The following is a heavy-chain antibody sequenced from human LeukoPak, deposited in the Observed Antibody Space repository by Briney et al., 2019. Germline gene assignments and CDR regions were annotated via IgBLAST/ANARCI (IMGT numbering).Heavy chain of an antibody. CDR3: ARELDALFDY. CDR1: GGSISSGGYS. V-gene: IGHV4-30-2*01. CDR2: IYHSGST. Sequence: SQTLSLTCAVSGGSISSGGYSWSWIRQPPGKGLEWIGYIYHSGSTYYNPSLKSRVAISVDRSKNQFSLKLSSVTAADTAVYYCARELDALFDYWGQGTLVTVSS. J-gene: IGHJ4*02.